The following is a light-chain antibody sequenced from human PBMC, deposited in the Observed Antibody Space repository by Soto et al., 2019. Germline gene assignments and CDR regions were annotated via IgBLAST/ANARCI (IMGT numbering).Light chain of an antibody. CDR2: EGT. V-gene: IGLV2-23*01. CDR1: SSDVGSYNL. CDR3: CSYAGASIWV. Sequence: QSALTQPASVSGSPGQSITISCTGTSSDVGSYNLVSWYQQHPGKAPKLMIYEGTQRPSGVSNRFSASKSGNTASLTISGLQAEHEADYYCCSYAGASIWVFGGGTKLTVL. J-gene: IGLJ2*01.